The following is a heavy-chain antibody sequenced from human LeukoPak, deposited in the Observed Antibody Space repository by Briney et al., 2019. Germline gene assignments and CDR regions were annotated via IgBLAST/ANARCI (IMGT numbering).Heavy chain of an antibody. CDR2: IIPILGIA. V-gene: IGHV1-69*04. CDR1: GGTFSSYA. CDR3: ADGGNHGQFDY. D-gene: IGHD2-15*01. J-gene: IGHJ4*02. Sequence: ASVKVSCKASGGTFSSYAISWVRQAPGQGLEWMGRIIPILGIANYAQKFQGRVTITADKSTSTAYMELSSLRSEDTAVYYCADGGNHGQFDYWGQGTLVTVSS.